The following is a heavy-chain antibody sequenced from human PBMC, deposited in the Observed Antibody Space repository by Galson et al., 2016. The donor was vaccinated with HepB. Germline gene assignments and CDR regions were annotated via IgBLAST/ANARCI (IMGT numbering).Heavy chain of an antibody. CDR3: ARDLPDDSVEYFDVFDL. CDR2: ISTSGNSM. D-gene: IGHD4-17*01. Sequence: SLRLSCAASGFTFSDYHMNWIRQAPGKGLEWISYISTSGNSMLYADSVRGRFSISRDNAKKSPYLQMTNLRAEDTAVYYCARDLPDDSVEYFDVFDLWGQGTMVTVSS. V-gene: IGHV3-11*01. CDR1: GFTFSDYH. J-gene: IGHJ3*01.